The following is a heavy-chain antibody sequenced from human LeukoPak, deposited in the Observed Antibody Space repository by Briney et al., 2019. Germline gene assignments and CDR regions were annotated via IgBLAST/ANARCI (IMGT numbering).Heavy chain of an antibody. J-gene: IGHJ5*02. CDR3: AREGRVGATWGRYNRFDP. CDR1: GYTFTGYY. D-gene: IGHD1-26*01. Sequence: ASVKVSCKASGYTFTGYYMHWVRQAPGQGREWMGWINPNSGGTNYAQKFQGRVTMTRDTSISTAYMELSRLRSDDTAVYYCAREGRVGATWGRYNRFDPWGQGTLVTVSS. V-gene: IGHV1-2*02. CDR2: INPNSGGT.